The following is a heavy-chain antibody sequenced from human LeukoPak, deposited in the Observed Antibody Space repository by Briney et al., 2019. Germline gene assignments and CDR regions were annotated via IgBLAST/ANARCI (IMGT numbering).Heavy chain of an antibody. CDR2: IYYSGST. CDR1: GGSISSYY. V-gene: IGHV4-59*12. J-gene: IGHJ4*02. Sequence: SETLSLTCTVSGGSISSYYWSWIRQPPGKGLEWIGYIYYSGSTNYNPSLKSRVTMSVDKSKNQFSLKLTSVTAADTAVYYCARDATGYSYGYYWGQGILVTVSS. D-gene: IGHD5-18*01. CDR3: ARDATGYSYGYY.